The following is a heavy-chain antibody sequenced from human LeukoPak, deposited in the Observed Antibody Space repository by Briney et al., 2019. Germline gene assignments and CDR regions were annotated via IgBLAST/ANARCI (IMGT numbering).Heavy chain of an antibody. D-gene: IGHD3-10*01. CDR1: GFTFISLP. Sequence: PGGSLRLSCAASGFTFISLPVHWVRQVPGMGLEYVSAISSTGETSYYANSVKDRFTISRDNSKNTLYLQMGSLRAEDMAVYYCARVMSGSASKYFDYWGQGTLVTVSS. J-gene: IGHJ4*02. V-gene: IGHV3-64*01. CDR3: ARVMSGSASKYFDY. CDR2: ISSTGETS.